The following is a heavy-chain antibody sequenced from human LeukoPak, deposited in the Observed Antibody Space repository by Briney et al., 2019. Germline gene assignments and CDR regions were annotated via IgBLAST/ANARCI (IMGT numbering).Heavy chain of an antibody. J-gene: IGHJ4*02. Sequence: PGGSLRLSCAASGFTLSSNYMSWVRQAPGKGLEWVSVIYSGGSTYYADSVKGRFTISRDNSKNTLYLQMNSLRAEDTAVYYCVIPARQGASLDYWGQGTLVTVSS. CDR2: IYSGGST. CDR3: VIPARQGASLDY. D-gene: IGHD6-6*01. CDR1: GFTLSSNY. V-gene: IGHV3-53*01.